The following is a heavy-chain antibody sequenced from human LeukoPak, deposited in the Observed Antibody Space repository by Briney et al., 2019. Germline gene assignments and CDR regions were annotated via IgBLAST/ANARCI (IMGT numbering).Heavy chain of an antibody. V-gene: IGHV4-39*01. CDR1: GGSISSSSYY. D-gene: IGHD4-17*01. J-gene: IGHJ4*02. CDR2: IYYSGST. CDR3: ARKTLYGDYFDY. Sequence: SETLSLTCTVSGGSISSSSYYWGWLRQPPGTGLEWIGSIYYSGSTYYNPSLKSRVTISVDTSKNQFSLKLSSVTAADTAVYYCARKTLYGDYFDYWGQGTLVTVSS.